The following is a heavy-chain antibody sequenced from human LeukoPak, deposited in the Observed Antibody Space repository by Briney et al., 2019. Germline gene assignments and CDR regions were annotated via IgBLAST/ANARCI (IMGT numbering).Heavy chain of an antibody. J-gene: IGHJ4*02. CDR1: GFTFSDHY. Sequence: PGGSLRLSCAVSGFTFSDHYMDWVRQAPGKGLEWVGRSRDKGHRYSTEYAASVKGRFTISRDDSKNSLYLQMNSLQTEDTAVYYCVRGHDSFDYWGQGTLVTVSS. CDR2: SRDKGHRYST. D-gene: IGHD3-3*01. CDR3: VRGHDSFDY. V-gene: IGHV3-72*01.